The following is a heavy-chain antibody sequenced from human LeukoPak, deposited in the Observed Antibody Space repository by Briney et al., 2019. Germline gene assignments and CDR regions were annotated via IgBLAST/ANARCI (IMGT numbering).Heavy chain of an antibody. J-gene: IGHJ4*02. D-gene: IGHD3-9*01. CDR3: ARDTAMDDILTAYDYSDS. V-gene: IGHV1-2*02. Sequence: GASVKVSCKASGYTFTGYYIHWVRQAPGQGLEWMGWINPNSGDTNYAQNLQGRVTMTRDTSITTAYMELSRLRSDDTAVYFCARDTAMDDILTAYDYSDSWGQGTLVTVSS. CDR1: GYTFTGYY. CDR2: INPNSGDT.